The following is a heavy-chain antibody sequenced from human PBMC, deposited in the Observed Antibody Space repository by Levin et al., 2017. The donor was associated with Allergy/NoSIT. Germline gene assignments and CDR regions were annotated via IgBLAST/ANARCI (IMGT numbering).Heavy chain of an antibody. V-gene: IGHV3-23*01. CDR3: AKDRPGYSYGYPPMGFDS. Sequence: QSGGSLRLSCAASGFTFGTYAMSWVRQAPGRGLEWLSGIINSGSGTYYADSVKGRFTISRDNSRNMLFLQMNSLRAEDTALYYCAKDRPGYSYGYPPMGFDSWGRGILVTVSS. D-gene: IGHD5-18*01. CDR2: IINSGSGT. CDR1: GFTFGTYA. J-gene: IGHJ4*02.